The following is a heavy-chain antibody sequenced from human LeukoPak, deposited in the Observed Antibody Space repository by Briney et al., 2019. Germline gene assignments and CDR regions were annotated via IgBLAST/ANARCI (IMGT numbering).Heavy chain of an antibody. Sequence: GGSLRLSCAASGFTVSSNYMSWVRQAPGKGLEWVAFIRYDGSNKYYADSVKGRFTISRDNSKNTLYLQMNSLRAEDTAVYYCAKGNVWFGEFSPYYFDYWGQGTLVTVSS. CDR1: GFTVSSNY. J-gene: IGHJ4*02. V-gene: IGHV3-30*02. CDR2: IRYDGSNK. D-gene: IGHD3-10*01. CDR3: AKGNVWFGEFSPYYFDY.